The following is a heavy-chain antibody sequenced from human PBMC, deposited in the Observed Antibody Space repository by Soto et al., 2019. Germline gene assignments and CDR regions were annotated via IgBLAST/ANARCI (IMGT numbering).Heavy chain of an antibody. CDR2: ISYDGSNK. D-gene: IGHD6-19*01. CDR3: AKDLEYSSGWYSRYYYYGMDV. V-gene: IGHV3-30*18. Sequence: VGSLRLSCAASGFTFSSYGMHWVRQAPGKGLEWVAVISYDGSNKYYADSVKGRFTISRDNSKNTLYLQMNSLRAEDTAVYYCAKDLEYSSGWYSRYYYYGMDVWGQGTTVTVSS. CDR1: GFTFSSYG. J-gene: IGHJ6*02.